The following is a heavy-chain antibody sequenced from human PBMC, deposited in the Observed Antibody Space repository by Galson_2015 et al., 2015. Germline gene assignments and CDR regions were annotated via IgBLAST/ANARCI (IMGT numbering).Heavy chain of an antibody. CDR2: IDWDDDK. D-gene: IGHD3-22*01. CDR3: ARAVYYYDSSGYYIFDY. J-gene: IGHJ4*02. Sequence: PALVKPTQTLTLTCTFSGFSLSTSGMCVSWIRQPPGKALEWLALIDWDDDKYYSTSLKTRLTISKDTSKNQVVLTMTNMDPVDTATYYCARAVYYYDSSGYYIFDYWGQGTLVTVSS. V-gene: IGHV2-70*01. CDR1: GFSLSTSGMC.